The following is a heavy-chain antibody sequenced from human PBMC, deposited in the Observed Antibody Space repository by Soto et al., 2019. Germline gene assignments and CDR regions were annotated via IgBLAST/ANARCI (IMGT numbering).Heavy chain of an antibody. V-gene: IGHV4-39*01. CDR1: GGSISSYY. CDR2: IYYSGST. Sequence: SETLSLTCTVSGGSISSYYLGWIRQPPGKGLEWIGSIYYSGSTYYNPSLKSRVTISVDTSKNQFSLKLSSVTAADTAVYYCARQRATVTVGGGFDPWGQGTLVTVSS. D-gene: IGHD4-17*01. J-gene: IGHJ5*02. CDR3: ARQRATVTVGGGFDP.